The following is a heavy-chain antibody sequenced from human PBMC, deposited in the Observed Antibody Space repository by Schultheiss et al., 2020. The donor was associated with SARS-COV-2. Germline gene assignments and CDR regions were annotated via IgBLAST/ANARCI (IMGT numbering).Heavy chain of an antibody. Sequence: GGSLRLSCAASGFTFSSYAMSWVRQAPGKGLEWVSAISSSGDSTYYADSVKGRFTISRDNSKNTLYLQMNSLRAEDTAVYNCAKDYGIQPYYFDYWGQGTLVTVSS. V-gene: IGHV3-23*01. CDR1: GFTFSSYA. CDR3: AKDYGIQPYYFDY. D-gene: IGHD5-18*01. J-gene: IGHJ4*02. CDR2: ISSSGDST.